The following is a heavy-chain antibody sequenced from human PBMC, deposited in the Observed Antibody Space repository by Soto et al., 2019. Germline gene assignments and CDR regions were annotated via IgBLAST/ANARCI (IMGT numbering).Heavy chain of an antibody. Sequence: GGSLRLSCAASGFTFSSYSMNWVRQAPGKGLEWVSYISSSSSTIYYADSVKGRFTISRDNAKNSLYLQMNSLRAEDTAVYYCARDPYSSSWFDAFDIWGQGTMVTVSS. J-gene: IGHJ3*02. CDR1: GFTFSSYS. D-gene: IGHD6-13*01. V-gene: IGHV3-48*01. CDR2: ISSSSSTI. CDR3: ARDPYSSSWFDAFDI.